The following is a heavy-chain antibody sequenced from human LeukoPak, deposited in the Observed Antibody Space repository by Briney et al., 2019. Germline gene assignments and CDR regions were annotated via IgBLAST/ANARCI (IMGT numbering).Heavy chain of an antibody. CDR3: ARVPTTVTPDY. D-gene: IGHD4-11*01. Sequence: ASAKVSCKASGYTFTGYYMHWVRQAPGQGLEWMGWVNPNSGGTNYAQKFQGRVTMTRDTSISTAYMELSRLRSDDTAVYYCARVPTTVTPDYWGQGTLVTVSS. V-gene: IGHV1-2*02. J-gene: IGHJ4*02. CDR2: VNPNSGGT. CDR1: GYTFTGYY.